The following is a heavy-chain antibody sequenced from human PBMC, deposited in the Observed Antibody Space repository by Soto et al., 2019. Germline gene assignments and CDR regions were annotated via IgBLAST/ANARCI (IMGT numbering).Heavy chain of an antibody. Sequence: EVQLLESGGGLVQPGESLRLSCAASGFTFSSYWMHWVRQAPGKGLVWVSRINSDGSRTNYADSVKGRFTVSRDNAKNTQYLQMNSLRAEDTAVYYCARVLTGSWNWFDPWGQGTLVNVSS. CDR3: ARVLTGSWNWFDP. D-gene: IGHD6-13*01. V-gene: IGHV3-74*01. CDR1: GFTFSSYW. CDR2: INSDGSRT. J-gene: IGHJ5*02.